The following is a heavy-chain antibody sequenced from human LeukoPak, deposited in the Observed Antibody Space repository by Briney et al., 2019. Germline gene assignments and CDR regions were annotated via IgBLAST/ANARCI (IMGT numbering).Heavy chain of an antibody. Sequence: NPGGSLRLSCAASGFTFSSYSMNWVRQAPGKGLDWVSSISSSSSYIYYADSVKGRFTISRDNAKNSLYLQMNSLRAEDTAVYYCARESDSSGYFSYYMDVWGKGTMVTVSS. CDR2: ISSSSSYI. V-gene: IGHV3-21*01. J-gene: IGHJ6*03. CDR1: GFTFSSYS. CDR3: ARESDSSGYFSYYMDV. D-gene: IGHD3-22*01.